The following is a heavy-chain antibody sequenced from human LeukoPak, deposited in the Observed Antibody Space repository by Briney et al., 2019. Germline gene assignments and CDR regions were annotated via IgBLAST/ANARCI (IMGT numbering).Heavy chain of an antibody. Sequence: GGSLRLSCAASGFTFSSYAMSWVRQAPGKGLEWISTISGSGGNTYHADSVKGRFTISRDNSKNTLYLQMNSLRAEDTAVYSCAKKTSSSSGWYFDLWGRGTLVTVSS. D-gene: IGHD6-6*01. CDR1: GFTFSSYA. J-gene: IGHJ2*01. CDR2: ISGSGGNT. V-gene: IGHV3-23*01. CDR3: AKKTSSSSGWYFDL.